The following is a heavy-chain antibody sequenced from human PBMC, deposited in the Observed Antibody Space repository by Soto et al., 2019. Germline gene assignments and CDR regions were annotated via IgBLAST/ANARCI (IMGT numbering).Heavy chain of an antibody. CDR3: ASSGGWLLNWFDP. D-gene: IGHD2-15*01. J-gene: IGHJ5*02. CDR1: GGSISSGGYS. CDR2: IYHSGST. Sequence: QLQLQESGSGLVKPSQTLSLTCAVSGGSISSGGYSWSWIRQPPGKGLEWIGYIYHSGSTYYNPSLQSRVTISVDRSSNQFSRTLSSVTAADPAVYYCASSGGWLLNWFDPWGQGTLVTVSS. V-gene: IGHV4-30-2*01.